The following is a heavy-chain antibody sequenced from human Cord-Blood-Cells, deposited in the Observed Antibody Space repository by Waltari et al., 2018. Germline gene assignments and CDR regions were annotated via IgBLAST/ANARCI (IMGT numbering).Heavy chain of an antibody. V-gene: IGHV3-23*01. CDR1: GFTFSSFA. D-gene: IGHD3-10*01. CDR2: ISGSGGST. CDR3: AKEFPLWFGECSFDY. J-gene: IGHJ4*02. Sequence: EVQLLESGGGLVQPGGSLRLSWAASGFTFSSFAMSWVLQAPGKGLEWVSAISGSGGSTYYADSVKGRFTISRDNSKNTLYLQMNSLRAEDTAVYYCAKEFPLWFGECSFDYWGQGTLVTVSS.